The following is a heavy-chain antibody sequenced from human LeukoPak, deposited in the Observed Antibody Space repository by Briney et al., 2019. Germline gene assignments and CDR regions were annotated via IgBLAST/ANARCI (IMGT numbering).Heavy chain of an antibody. J-gene: IGHJ4*02. CDR3: VTETTEGAKDY. D-gene: IGHD1-14*01. CDR2: ISSSSHYT. V-gene: IGHV3-11*05. Sequence: GGSLRLSCAASGFTFRDRYMGWVRQAPGKGLAWVSYISSSSHYTNYEASVRGRFIISRDNSRDSLYLQMNSLRVEDTAIYYCVTETTEGAKDYWGQGTLVTVSS. CDR1: GFTFRDRY.